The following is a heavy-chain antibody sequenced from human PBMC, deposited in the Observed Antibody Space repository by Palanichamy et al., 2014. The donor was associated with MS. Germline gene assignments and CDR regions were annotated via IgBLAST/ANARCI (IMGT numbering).Heavy chain of an antibody. J-gene: IGHJ4*02. V-gene: IGHV3-48*04. CDR1: GFIFSSYN. D-gene: IGHD5-18*01. CDR2: IGSTNSTI. CDR3: ARDEGGYTYGYCGDY. Sequence: EVQLVESGGGLVHPGGSLRLSCAASGFIFSSYNMHWVRQAPGKGLEWVSYIGSTNSTIYYADSVKGRFTVSRDNAKNSLYLQMNSLRAEDTAVYYCARDEGGYTYGYCGDYWDQGTLVTVSS.